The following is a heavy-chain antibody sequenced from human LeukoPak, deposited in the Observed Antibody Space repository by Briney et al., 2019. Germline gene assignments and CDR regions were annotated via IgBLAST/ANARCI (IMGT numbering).Heavy chain of an antibody. CDR3: AKGASKRAVVPAAISSDY. V-gene: IGHV3-23*01. Sequence: GGSLRLSCAAYGFTFSSYAMSWVRQAPGKGLEWVSAISGSGGSTYYADSVKGRFTISRDNSKNTLYLQMNSLRAEDTAVYYCAKGASKRAVVPAAISSDYWGQGTLVTVSS. CDR2: ISGSGGST. CDR1: GFTFSSYA. J-gene: IGHJ4*02. D-gene: IGHD2-2*02.